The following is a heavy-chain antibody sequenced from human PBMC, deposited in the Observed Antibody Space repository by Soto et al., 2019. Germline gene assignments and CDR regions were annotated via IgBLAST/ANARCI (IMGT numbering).Heavy chain of an antibody. D-gene: IGHD1-26*01. CDR3: SRDQVGKHRYRFAF. J-gene: IGHJ1*01. CDR1: GDSVSSNSAA. V-gene: IGHV6-1*01. Sequence: PSQSLSLTCAISGDSVSSNSAAWNWIRQSPSRGLEWLGRTYYRSKWYNDYAVSVKSRITINPDTSKNQFSLQLNSVTPEDTAVYYCSRDQVGKHRYRFAFWGQGTLVTVSS. CDR2: TYYRSKWYN.